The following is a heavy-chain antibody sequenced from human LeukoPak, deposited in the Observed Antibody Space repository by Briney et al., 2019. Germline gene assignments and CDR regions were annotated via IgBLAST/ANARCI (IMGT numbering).Heavy chain of an antibody. J-gene: IGHJ3*02. Sequence: PGGSLRLSCAASGFTFSSYAMSWVRQAPGKGLEGVSAISSSGGSTYYADSVKGRFTTSRDNSKNTLYLQMNSLRAEDTALYFCAKHTSSKAFDIWGQGTMVTVSS. CDR1: GFTFSSYA. CDR3: AKHTSSKAFDI. V-gene: IGHV3-23*01. D-gene: IGHD6-6*01. CDR2: ISSSGGST.